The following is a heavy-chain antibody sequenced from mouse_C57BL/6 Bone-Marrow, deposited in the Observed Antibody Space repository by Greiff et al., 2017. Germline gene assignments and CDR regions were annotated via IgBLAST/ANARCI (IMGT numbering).Heavy chain of an antibody. V-gene: IGHV1-82*01. Sequence: QVQLQQSGPELVKPGASVKISCKASGYAFSSSWMNWVKQRPGKGLEWIGRIYPGDGDTNYNGKFKGKATLTADKSSSTAYMQLSSLTSEDSAVYFCARGSYDAWLAYWGQGTLVTVAA. CDR2: IYPGDGDT. CDR1: GYAFSSSW. CDR3: ARGSYDAWLAY. D-gene: IGHD2-12*01. J-gene: IGHJ3*01.